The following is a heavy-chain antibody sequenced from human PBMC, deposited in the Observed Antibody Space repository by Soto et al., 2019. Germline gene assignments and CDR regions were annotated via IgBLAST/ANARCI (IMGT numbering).Heavy chain of an antibody. J-gene: IGHJ6*02. CDR1: GFTFSDYD. V-gene: IGHV3-48*02. D-gene: IGHD3-22*01. CDR3: ARDFGYDDV. CDR2: ISRHGTTI. Sequence: GGSLSSSCRAVGFTFSDYDMNWVRQAPGKGLEWVSYISRHGTTIYYADSVKGRFTISRDNAKNSLSLQMNSLGDEFTAVYDCARDFGYDDVWGQGTKVTVSS.